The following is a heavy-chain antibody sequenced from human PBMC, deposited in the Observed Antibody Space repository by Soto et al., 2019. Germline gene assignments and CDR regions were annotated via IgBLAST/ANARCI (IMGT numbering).Heavy chain of an antibody. Sequence: EVQLVESGGGLVKPGGSLRLSCAASGFTFSSYSMNWVRQAPGKGLEWVSSISSSSSYIYYADSVKGRFTISRDNAKNSLYLQMNSLRAEDTAVYYCARDRYAAAGPFDYWGQGTLVTVSS. J-gene: IGHJ4*02. CDR1: GFTFSSYS. CDR2: ISSSSSYI. CDR3: ARDRYAAAGPFDY. D-gene: IGHD6-13*01. V-gene: IGHV3-21*01.